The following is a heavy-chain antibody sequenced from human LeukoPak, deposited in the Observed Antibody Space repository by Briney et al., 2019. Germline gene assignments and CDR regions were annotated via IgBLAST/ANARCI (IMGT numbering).Heavy chain of an antibody. J-gene: IGHJ6*03. CDR2: INPNSGGT. Sequence: ASVKVSCKASGYTFTGYYMRWVRQAPGQGLEWMGWINPNSGGTNYAQKFQGRVTMTRDTSLSTAYMELSRLRSDDTAVYYCARDRGDGLYYYMDVWGKGTTATVSS. D-gene: IGHD3-10*01. V-gene: IGHV1-2*02. CDR3: ARDRGDGLYYYMDV. CDR1: GYTFTGYY.